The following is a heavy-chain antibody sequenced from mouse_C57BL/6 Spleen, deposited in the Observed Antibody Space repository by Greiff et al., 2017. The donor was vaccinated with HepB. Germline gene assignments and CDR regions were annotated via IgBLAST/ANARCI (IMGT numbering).Heavy chain of an antibody. J-gene: IGHJ1*03. CDR1: GYTFTSYW. Sequence: QVQLQQPGAELVRPGSSVKLSCKASGYTFTSYWMHWVKQRPIQGLEWIGNIDPSDSETHYNQKFKDKATLTVDKSSSTAYMQLSSLTSEDSAVYYCAREREHDWYFDVWGTGTTVTVSS. V-gene: IGHV1-52*01. CDR2: IDPSDSET. CDR3: AREREHDWYFDV.